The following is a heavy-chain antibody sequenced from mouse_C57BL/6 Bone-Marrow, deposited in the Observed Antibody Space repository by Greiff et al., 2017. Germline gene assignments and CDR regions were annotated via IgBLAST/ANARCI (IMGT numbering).Heavy chain of an antibody. D-gene: IGHD1-1*01. J-gene: IGHJ4*01. V-gene: IGHV14-4*01. CDR1: GFNIQDDY. CDR2: IDPENGDT. CDR3: TTHYYGSIYYAMDY. Sequence: EVQLQQSGAELVRPGASVKLSCTASGFNIQDDYMHWVKQRPEQGLEWIGWIDPENGDTEYASKFQGKATITADTSSNTAYLQLSSLTSEDTAVYYCTTHYYGSIYYAMDYWGQGTSVTVSS.